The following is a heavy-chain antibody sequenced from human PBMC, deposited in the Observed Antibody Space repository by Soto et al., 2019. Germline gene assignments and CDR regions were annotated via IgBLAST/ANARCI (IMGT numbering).Heavy chain of an antibody. CDR1: GASISYGGFS. J-gene: IGHJ4*02. CDR2: ISHLENT. Sequence: SETLSLTCTVSGASISYGGFSWGWIRQSPGKGLEWIGYISHLENTYLHPSFKSRLTTSIDRTRNQFSLKLSSVTAADMAVYYCARGGGYDSFDYWGQGVLVTVLL. CDR3: ARGGGYDSFDY. D-gene: IGHD5-12*01. V-gene: IGHV4-30-2*06.